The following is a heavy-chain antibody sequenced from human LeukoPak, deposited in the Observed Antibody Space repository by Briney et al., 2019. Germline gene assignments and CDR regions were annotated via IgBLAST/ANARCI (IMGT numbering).Heavy chain of an antibody. J-gene: IGHJ4*02. V-gene: IGHV3-33*05. CDR2: IQNDASTE. D-gene: IGHD6-13*01. Sequence: GGSLRLSCAASGFIFSHYGMHWVRQAPGKGLEWVAVIQNDASTENFADSVKGRFTISRDNSKNTVFLQMNSLRVEDTAVYYCARGYSSSWLDYWGQGTLVTVSS. CDR3: ARGYSSSWLDY. CDR1: GFIFSHYG.